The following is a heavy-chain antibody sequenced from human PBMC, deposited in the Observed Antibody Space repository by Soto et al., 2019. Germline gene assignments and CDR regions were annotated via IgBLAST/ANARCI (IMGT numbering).Heavy chain of an antibody. CDR2: ISFDGSNT. V-gene: IGHV3-30*03. D-gene: IGHD6-19*01. Sequence: QVQLVESGRGVVQPGRALRLSCAASGYTFSSYGMHWVRQAPGKGLEWEALISFDGSNTYYADSVKGRFTISRDNSQNTLYLQMHSLRAEDTSLYYCGAGQFFSDYWGQGALVTVSS. CDR3: GAGQFFSDY. J-gene: IGHJ4*02. CDR1: GYTFSSYG.